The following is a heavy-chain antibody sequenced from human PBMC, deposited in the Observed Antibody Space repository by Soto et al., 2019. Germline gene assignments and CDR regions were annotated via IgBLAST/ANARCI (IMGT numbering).Heavy chain of an antibody. CDR3: ARTVLGPDILADQFVDYYYYMDV. J-gene: IGHJ6*03. CDR1: EDSMTYSY. Sequence: SETLSLTCGVSEDSMTYSYWSWIRLLPGKGLEWVEYIYYSGSTSYHPSLRRRVIMSVDTSKRQFSLQLKSVTAADTAIYYCARTVLGPDILADQFVDYYYYMDVWGQGTTVTVSS. CDR2: IYYSGST. V-gene: IGHV4-59*08. D-gene: IGHD3-9*01.